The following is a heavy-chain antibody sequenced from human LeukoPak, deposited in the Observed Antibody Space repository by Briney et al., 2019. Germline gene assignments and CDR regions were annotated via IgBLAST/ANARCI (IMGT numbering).Heavy chain of an antibody. Sequence: GGSLRLSCVASGFTFNTYWMSWVRQAPGKGLEWVANIKQDGSEKYYVDSVKGRFTVSRDNAKNSLYLQIDRLRVEDTAVYYCARAELLRYFDPYGMDVWGQGTTVTVSS. D-gene: IGHD3-9*01. CDR2: IKQDGSEK. CDR1: GFTFNTYW. CDR3: ARAELLRYFDPYGMDV. V-gene: IGHV3-7*01. J-gene: IGHJ6*02.